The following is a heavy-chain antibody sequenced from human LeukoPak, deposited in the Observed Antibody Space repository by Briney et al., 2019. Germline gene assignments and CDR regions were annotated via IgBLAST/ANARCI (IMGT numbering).Heavy chain of an antibody. Sequence: GGSLRLSCAASGFTFNTYWMHWVRQGPGKGLVWVSRIYSDGSRTTYADSVRGRFTISGDNAKNTLYLQMNSLRAEDTAMYYCARSGRGGAFDIWGQGTMVTVSS. CDR3: ARSGRGGAFDI. D-gene: IGHD1-26*01. J-gene: IGHJ3*02. CDR1: GFTFNTYW. CDR2: IYSDGSRT. V-gene: IGHV3-74*01.